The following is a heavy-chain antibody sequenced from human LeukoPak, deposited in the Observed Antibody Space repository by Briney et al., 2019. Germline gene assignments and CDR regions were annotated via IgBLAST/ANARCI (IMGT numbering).Heavy chain of an antibody. J-gene: IGHJ4*02. D-gene: IGHD2-2*01. CDR3: AREIVSSNSFDN. CDR2: ISSAGGYI. Sequence: GGSLRLSCAAYGFTFSSYTLNWVRQAPGKGLEWVSSISSAGGYIYYADSVKGRFTISRDNAKNSLYLQMNSLRAVDTAVYYCAREIVSSNSFDNWGQGTLVTVSS. CDR1: GFTFSSYT. V-gene: IGHV3-21*01.